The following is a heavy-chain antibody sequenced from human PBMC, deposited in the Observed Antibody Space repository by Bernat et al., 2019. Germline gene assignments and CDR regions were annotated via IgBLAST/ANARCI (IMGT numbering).Heavy chain of an antibody. CDR2: ISWNSGSI. D-gene: IGHD3-10*01. CDR1: GFTFDDYA. Sequence: EVQLVESGGGLVQPGRSLRLSCAASGFTFDDYAMYWVRQAPGKGLEWVSGISWNSGSIGYVDSVKGRFTISRDNAKNSLYLQMNSLRAEDTALYYCARSVLLWFGDPGYFDYWGQGTLVTVSS. J-gene: IGHJ4*02. CDR3: ARSVLLWFGDPGYFDY. V-gene: IGHV3-9*01.